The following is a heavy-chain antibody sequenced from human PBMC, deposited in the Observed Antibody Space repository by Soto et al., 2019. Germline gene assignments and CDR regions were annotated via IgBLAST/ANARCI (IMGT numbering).Heavy chain of an antibody. V-gene: IGHV3-48*01. J-gene: IGHJ4*02. CDR1: GFTFSSYS. CDR3: ARDGYSSSWYQYDY. D-gene: IGHD6-13*01. Sequence: GGSLRLSCAASGFTFSSYSMNWVRQAPGKGLEWVSYISSSSSTIYYADSVKGRFTISRDNAKNSLYLQMNSLRAEDTAVYYCARDGYSSSWYQYDYWGQGTLVTVSS. CDR2: ISSSSSTI.